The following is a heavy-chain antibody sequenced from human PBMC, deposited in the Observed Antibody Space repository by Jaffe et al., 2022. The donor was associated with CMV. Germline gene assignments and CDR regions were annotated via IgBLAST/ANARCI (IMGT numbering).Heavy chain of an antibody. CDR3: ARDVEDIVLMVYATRGYYYYYYMDV. CDR1: GYTFTSYG. J-gene: IGHJ6*03. Sequence: QVQLVQSGAEVKKPGASVKVSCKASGYTFTSYGISWVRQAPGQGLEWMGWISAYNGNTNYAQKLQGRVTMTTDTSTSTAYMELRSLRSDDTAVYYCARDVEDIVLMVYATRGYYYYYYMDVWGKGTTVTVSS. CDR2: ISAYNGNT. D-gene: IGHD2-8*01. V-gene: IGHV1-18*04.